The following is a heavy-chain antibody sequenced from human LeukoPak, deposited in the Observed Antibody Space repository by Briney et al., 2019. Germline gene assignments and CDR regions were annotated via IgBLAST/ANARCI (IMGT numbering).Heavy chain of an antibody. CDR2: IYTSGST. D-gene: IGHD3-9*01. Sequence: SETLSLTCTVSGGSISSYYWSWIRQPPGKGLEWIGRIYTSGSTNYNPSLKSRVTMSVDTSKNQFSLKLSSVTAADTAVYYCARGSHFYDILTGYSDHFDYWGQGTLVTVSS. V-gene: IGHV4-4*07. J-gene: IGHJ4*02. CDR3: ARGSHFYDILTGYSDHFDY. CDR1: GGSISSYY.